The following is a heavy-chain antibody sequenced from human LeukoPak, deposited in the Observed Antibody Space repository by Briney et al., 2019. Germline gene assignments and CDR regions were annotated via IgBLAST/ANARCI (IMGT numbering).Heavy chain of an antibody. V-gene: IGHV3-30*02. J-gene: IGHJ4*02. CDR1: GFTFSSYG. CDR2: IRYEGSNK. D-gene: IGHD3-9*01. Sequence: GGSLRLSCAASGFTFSSYGMHWVRQAPGKGLEWVAFIRYEGSNKYYADSVKGRFTISRHNSKNTLYRQMNSLRAEDTAVYYCAKNYDILTGYYNPFDYWGQGTLVTVSS. CDR3: AKNYDILTGYYNPFDY.